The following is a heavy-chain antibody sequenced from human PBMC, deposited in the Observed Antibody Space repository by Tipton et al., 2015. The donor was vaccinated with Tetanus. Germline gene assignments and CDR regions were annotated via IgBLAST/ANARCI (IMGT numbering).Heavy chain of an antibody. CDR3: ARVDDSVWGSPFDP. CDR2: IFHTGGA. D-gene: IGHD3-16*01. J-gene: IGHJ5*02. Sequence: TLSLTCSVSGGSVNSGTYYWSWIRQPPGKGLEWLGYIFHTGGADYNPSLKSRATISIDTSKNQFSLKLSSVTAADTAVYYCARVDDSVWGSPFDPWGQGVLVTVSS. V-gene: IGHV4-30-4*01. CDR1: GGSVNSGTYY.